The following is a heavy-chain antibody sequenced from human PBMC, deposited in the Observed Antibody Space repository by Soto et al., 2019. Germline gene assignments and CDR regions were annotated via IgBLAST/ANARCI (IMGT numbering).Heavy chain of an antibody. Sequence: SETLSLTCTVSGGSISSYYWTWTRQPPGKGLEWIVYIYYSGSTNYNPSLKSRVTISVDPSKNQFSLKLSSVTAADTAVYYCARDHSSSWRYNWFDPWGQGTLVTVSS. CDR3: ARDHSSSWRYNWFDP. J-gene: IGHJ5*02. V-gene: IGHV4-59*01. D-gene: IGHD6-13*01. CDR2: IYYSGST. CDR1: GGSISSYY.